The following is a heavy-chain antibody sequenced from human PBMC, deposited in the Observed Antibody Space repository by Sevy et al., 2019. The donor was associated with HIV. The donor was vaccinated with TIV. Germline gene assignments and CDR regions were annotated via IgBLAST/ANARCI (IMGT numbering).Heavy chain of an antibody. CDR1: GFTFSSYA. V-gene: IGHV3-23*01. CDR3: AKSGNIPVGIAVAGPYGAFFDY. D-gene: IGHD6-19*01. CDR2: ISGSGLST. Sequence: GGSLRLSCAASGFTFSSYAMSWVRQAPGKGLEWVSSISGSGLSTYYADSVKGRFTISRDNSKNTLYLQMNSLRAEDTAVYYCAKSGNIPVGIAVAGPYGAFFDYWGQGTLVTVSS. J-gene: IGHJ4*02.